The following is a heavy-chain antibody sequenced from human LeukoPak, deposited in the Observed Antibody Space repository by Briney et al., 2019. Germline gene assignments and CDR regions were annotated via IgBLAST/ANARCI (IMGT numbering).Heavy chain of an antibody. D-gene: IGHD3-22*01. V-gene: IGHV4-34*01. CDR2: VSKSGNT. J-gene: IGHJ5*02. CDR3: ARGSPRDYDSAGYYYGLDP. Sequence: SETLSLTCAVYGGSFSGYYWSWIRQPPGKGLEWIGEVSKSGNTNYNPSLKSRVTISEDTPENQISLRLTSVTAADTAIYYCARGSPRDYDSAGYYYGLDPWGQGTLVIVSS. CDR1: GGSFSGYY.